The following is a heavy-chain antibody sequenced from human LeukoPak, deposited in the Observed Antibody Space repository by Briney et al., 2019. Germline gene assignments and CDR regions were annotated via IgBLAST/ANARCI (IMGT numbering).Heavy chain of an antibody. CDR2: TRNKANSYTT. CDR1: GFTFSDHY. CDR3: ARGEQDYGHYYMDV. Sequence: GGSLRLSCAASGFTFSDHYMDWVRQAPGKGLEWVGRTRNKANSYTTEYAASVKGRFTISRDDSKNSLYLQMNSLKTEDTAVYYCARGEQDYGHYYMDVWGKGTTVTVSS. V-gene: IGHV3-72*01. J-gene: IGHJ6*03. D-gene: IGHD4-17*01.